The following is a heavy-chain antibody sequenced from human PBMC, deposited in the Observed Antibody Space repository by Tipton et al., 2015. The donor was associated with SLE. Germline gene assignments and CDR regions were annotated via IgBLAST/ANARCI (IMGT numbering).Heavy chain of an antibody. CDR1: GFPFNIYA. J-gene: IGHJ4*02. Sequence: SLRLSCAASGFPFNIYAMHWVRQAPGKGLEWVAVMSHDANYKAYAEFAEGRFTISRDNSKNTLFLQMNSLRPEDTAVYYCARDQWQVPDMGYGGQGTLVTVSS. CDR2: MSHDANYK. V-gene: IGHV3-30*04. D-gene: IGHD6-19*01. CDR3: ARDQWQVPDMGY.